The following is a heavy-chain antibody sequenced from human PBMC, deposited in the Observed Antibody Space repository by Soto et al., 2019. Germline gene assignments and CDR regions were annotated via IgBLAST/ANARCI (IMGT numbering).Heavy chain of an antibody. J-gene: IGHJ5*02. CDR2: ISPSTNET. CDR1: GYSFSNYG. D-gene: IGHD6-13*01. CDR3: ARDWYPRFDP. V-gene: IGHV1-18*01. Sequence: QVHLVQSGPEVRKPGASMKVSCKASGYSFSNYGITWARQAPGQGLEWMGWISPSTNETNYAQKFQGRVTVTTDTSTTTAYIELRNLQSDDTAVYYCARDWYPRFDPWGPGTLVTVSS.